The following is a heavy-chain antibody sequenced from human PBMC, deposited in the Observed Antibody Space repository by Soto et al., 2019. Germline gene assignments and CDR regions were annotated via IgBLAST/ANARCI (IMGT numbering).Heavy chain of an antibody. D-gene: IGHD1-7*01. CDR3: TKNYSFDS. V-gene: IGHV3-23*01. CDR1: GFTFINDA. CDR2: INIVGGAT. Sequence: EVQLLESGGSLVQPGGSLRLSCVASGFTFINDAMSWVRQAPAKAPEWVSSINIVGGATNYADSVRGRFAMSRDDSTNTVFLQMNSLRADDTAVYYCTKNYSFDSWGQGTLVTVSS. J-gene: IGHJ4*02.